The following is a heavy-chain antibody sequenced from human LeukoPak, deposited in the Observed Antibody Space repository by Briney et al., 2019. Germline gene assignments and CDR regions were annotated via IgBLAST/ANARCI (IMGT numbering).Heavy chain of an antibody. D-gene: IGHD3-10*01. CDR2: IYYSGST. V-gene: IGHV4-39*01. J-gene: IGHJ4*02. Sequence: SETLSLTCTVSGGSISGSSYYWGWIRQPPGKGLEWIGSIYYSGSTYYNPSLKSRVTISVDTSKNQFSLKLSSVTAADTAVYYCARLRTDYYGSGSYQDYWGQGTLVTVSS. CDR1: GGSISGSSYY. CDR3: ARLRTDYYGSGSYQDY.